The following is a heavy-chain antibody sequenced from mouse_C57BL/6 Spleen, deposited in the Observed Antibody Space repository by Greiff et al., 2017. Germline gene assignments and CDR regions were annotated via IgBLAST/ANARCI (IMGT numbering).Heavy chain of an antibody. CDR3: ARGDYDEVFGY. D-gene: IGHD2-4*01. CDR2: IDPNSGGT. Sequence: QVQLQQPGAELVKPGASVKLSCNASGYTFTSYWMHWVKQRPGRGLEWIGRIDPNSGGTKYTAKFKSKATLTADTPSSTAYMQLRSLTSEDSGVYYCARGDYDEVFGYWGQGTTLTVSS. V-gene: IGHV1-72*01. J-gene: IGHJ2*01. CDR1: GYTFTSYW.